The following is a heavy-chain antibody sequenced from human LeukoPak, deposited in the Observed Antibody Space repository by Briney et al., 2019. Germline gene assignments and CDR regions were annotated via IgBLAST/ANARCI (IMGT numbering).Heavy chain of an antibody. CDR3: SRDGPRDYDILTALDY. CDR2: ISYGGDNK. V-gene: IGHV3-30*04. J-gene: IGHJ4*02. D-gene: IGHD3-9*01. CDR1: GFNFQIYG. Sequence: GTSLRLSCAASGFNFQIYGMHWVRQAPGKGLEWVAIISYGGDNKYYADSVKGRFTIYRDNSKSMLYLQMNGLRPEDTAVYYCSRDGPRDYDILTALDYWGRGNGVSVSS.